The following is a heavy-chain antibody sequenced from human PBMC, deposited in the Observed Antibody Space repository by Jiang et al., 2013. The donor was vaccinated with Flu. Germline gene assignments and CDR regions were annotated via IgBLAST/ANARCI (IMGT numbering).Heavy chain of an antibody. CDR1: GGSISSGGYS. Sequence: LVKPSETLSLTCNVSGGSISSGGYSWTWIRQPPGQGLEWIGYIFHSGSPYYNPSLKSRVTMSVDRSKNHFSLKLNSVTAADTAVYYCARVSGLVETYGMDVWGQGTTVTVSS. J-gene: IGHJ6*02. CDR2: IFHSGSP. D-gene: IGHD3-10*01. CDR3: ARVSGLVETYGMDV. V-gene: IGHV4-30-2*01.